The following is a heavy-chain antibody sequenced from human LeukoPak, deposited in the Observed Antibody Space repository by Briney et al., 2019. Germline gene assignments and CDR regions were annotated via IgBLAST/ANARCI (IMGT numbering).Heavy chain of an antibody. CDR3: AREVSYCGGGCYLYI. CDR1: GYTFTSYG. Sequence: GASVKVSCKASGYTFTSYGISWVRQAPGQGLEWMGWISAYNGNTNYAQKLQGRVTMTTDTSTSTAYMELRSLRSDDTAVYYCAREVSYCGGGCYLYIWGQGTMVTVSS. CDR2: ISAYNGNT. D-gene: IGHD2-21*02. J-gene: IGHJ3*02. V-gene: IGHV1-18*01.